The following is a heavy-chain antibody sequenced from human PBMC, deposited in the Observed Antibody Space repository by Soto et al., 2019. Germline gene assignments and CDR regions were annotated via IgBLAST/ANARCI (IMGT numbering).Heavy chain of an antibody. Sequence: SETLSLTCAVYGGSFSGYYWSWIRQPPGKGLEWIGEINHSGSTNYNPSLKRRVTISVDTSKNQFYLKLSSVTAADTAVYYCARDASGYYSSLFDYWGQGTLVTVSS. V-gene: IGHV4-34*01. J-gene: IGHJ4*02. CDR1: GGSFSGYY. D-gene: IGHD3-22*01. CDR2: INHSGST. CDR3: ARDASGYYSSLFDY.